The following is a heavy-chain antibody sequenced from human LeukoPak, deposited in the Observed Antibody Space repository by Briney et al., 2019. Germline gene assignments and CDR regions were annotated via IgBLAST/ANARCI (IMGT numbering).Heavy chain of an antibody. V-gene: IGHV3-30*02. CDR2: MQTDGRDI. D-gene: IGHD3-3*01. Sequence: GGSLRLSCTASTLSLSTSALDWVRQAPGKGLEWVAFMQTDGRDIYYADSVKGRFTISRDNSKNTLYLQMNSLRPEDTAVYYCVKGADFGFFHWGPGTLATVSS. J-gene: IGHJ4*02. CDR3: VKGADFGFFH. CDR1: TLSLSTSA.